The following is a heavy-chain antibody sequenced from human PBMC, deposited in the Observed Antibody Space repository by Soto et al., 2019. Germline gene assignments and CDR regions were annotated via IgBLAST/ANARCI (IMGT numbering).Heavy chain of an antibody. V-gene: IGHV1-18*01. Sequence: QVQLVQSGAEVKKPGASVKVSCKASGYTFTSYGISWVRQAPGQGLEWMGWISAYNGNTNYAQKLQGRVTMTTDTSASTAYMELRRLRSDDTAVYYCARDRVLKGSGSTWFDPWGQGTLVTVSS. CDR3: ARDRVLKGSGSTWFDP. D-gene: IGHD3-10*01. J-gene: IGHJ5*02. CDR1: GYTFTSYG. CDR2: ISAYNGNT.